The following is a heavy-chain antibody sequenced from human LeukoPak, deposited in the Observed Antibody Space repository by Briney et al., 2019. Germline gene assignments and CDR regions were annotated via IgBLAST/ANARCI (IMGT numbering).Heavy chain of an antibody. CDR3: ARDRVAMAGKAYFDY. D-gene: IGHD6-19*01. V-gene: IGHV3-20*04. CDR1: GFNFHDHA. J-gene: IGHJ4*02. CDR2: IHWNVDTT. Sequence: RPGGPLRLSCAASGFNFHDHAMSWFRQAPGKGPEWVSTIHWNVDTTTYYDSVRGRFTISRDNAKSSLYLQISSLRAEDTAFYYCARDRVAMAGKAYFDYWGQGTLVTVSS.